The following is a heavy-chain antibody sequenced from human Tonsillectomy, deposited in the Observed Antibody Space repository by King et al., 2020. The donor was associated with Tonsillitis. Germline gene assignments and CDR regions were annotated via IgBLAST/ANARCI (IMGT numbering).Heavy chain of an antibody. CDR1: GFTFSSYG. V-gene: IGHV3-30*18. CDR3: AKDHGYSSGWYISYYYYYGMDV. Sequence: VQLVESGGGVVQPGRSLRLSCAASGFTFSSYGMHWVRQAPGKGLEWVAVISYDGSNKYYADSVKGRFTISRDNSKNTLYLQMNSLRAEDTAVYYCAKDHGYSSGWYISYYYYYGMDVWGQGTTVTVSS. CDR2: ISYDGSNK. J-gene: IGHJ6*02. D-gene: IGHD6-19*01.